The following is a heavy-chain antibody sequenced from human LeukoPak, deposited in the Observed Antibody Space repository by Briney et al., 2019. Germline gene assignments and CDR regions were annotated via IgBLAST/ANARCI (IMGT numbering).Heavy chain of an antibody. Sequence: ASVKVSCKASEYTFTGYYMHWVRQAPGQGLEWMGWINPNSGGTNYAQKFQGRVTMTTDTSTSTAYMELRSLRSDDTAVYYCARSPPEGGNSYFDLWGRGTLVTVSS. CDR2: INPNSGGT. J-gene: IGHJ2*01. V-gene: IGHV1-2*02. CDR1: EYTFTGYY. D-gene: IGHD2-15*01. CDR3: ARSPPEGGNSYFDL.